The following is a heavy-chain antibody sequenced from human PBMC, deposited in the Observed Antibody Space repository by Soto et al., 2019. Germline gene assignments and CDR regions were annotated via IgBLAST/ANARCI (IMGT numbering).Heavy chain of an antibody. Sequence: LRLSCAASGFTFSSYAMSWVRQAPGKGLEWVSAISGSGGSTYYADSVKGRFTISRDNSKNTLYLQMNSLRAEDTAVYYCAKRGRRVRYFDWLLLSGFDYWGQGTLVTVSS. CDR1: GFTFSSYA. CDR2: ISGSGGST. J-gene: IGHJ4*02. V-gene: IGHV3-23*01. D-gene: IGHD3-9*01. CDR3: AKRGRRVRYFDWLLLSGFDY.